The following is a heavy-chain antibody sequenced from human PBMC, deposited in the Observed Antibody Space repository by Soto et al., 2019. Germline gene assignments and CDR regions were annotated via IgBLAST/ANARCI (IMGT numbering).Heavy chain of an antibody. CDR3: SSDSAFITIFGVVILPAAPMDV. CDR1: GFTFSSYA. CDR2: ISYDGSNK. J-gene: IGHJ6*02. D-gene: IGHD3-3*01. Sequence: GGSLRLSCAASGFTFSSYAMHWVRQAPGKGLERVAVISYDGSNKYYADSVKGRLTISRDNSKNTLYLQMNSLRAEDTAVYNRSSDSAFITIFGVVILPAAPMDVWGQGTTVTVSS. V-gene: IGHV3-30-3*01.